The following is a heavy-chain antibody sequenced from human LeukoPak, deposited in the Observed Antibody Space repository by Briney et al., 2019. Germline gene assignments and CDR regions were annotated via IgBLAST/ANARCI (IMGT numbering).Heavy chain of an antibody. Sequence: SETLSLTCTVSGGSISSGSYYWSWIRQPAGKGLEWLGRIYTSGSTNYNPSLKSRVTISVDTSKNQFSLKLSSVTAADTAVYYCARYDSSGSTYYFDYWGQGTLVTVSS. J-gene: IGHJ4*02. D-gene: IGHD3-22*01. CDR1: GGSISSGSYY. CDR3: ARYDSSGSTYYFDY. CDR2: IYTSGST. V-gene: IGHV4-61*02.